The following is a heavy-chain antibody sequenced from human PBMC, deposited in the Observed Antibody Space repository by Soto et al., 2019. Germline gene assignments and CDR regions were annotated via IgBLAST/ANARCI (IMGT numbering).Heavy chain of an antibody. V-gene: IGHV3-9*01. CDR2: ISWNSGRI. CDR1: GFTFDDYA. J-gene: IGHJ4*02. Sequence: GGSLRLSCAASGFTFDDYAMHWVRQAPGKGLEWVSGISWNSGRIGYADSVKGRFTISRDNAKNSLYLQMNSLRAEDTALYYCAKDRGYSGYEGFDYWGQGTLVTVSS. CDR3: AKDRGYSGYEGFDY. D-gene: IGHD5-12*01.